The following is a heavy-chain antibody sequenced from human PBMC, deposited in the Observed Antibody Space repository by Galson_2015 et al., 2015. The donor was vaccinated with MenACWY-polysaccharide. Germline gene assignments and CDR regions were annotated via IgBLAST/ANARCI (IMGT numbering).Heavy chain of an antibody. CDR3: ARERGVIVLAANWFDP. CDR1: GFTFTDYY. CDR2: INPNTGGT. Sequence: SVKVSCKASGFTFTDYYLHWVRQAPGQGLEWMGRINPNTGGTTYTQKFQGRVTMTRDTSISTAYMELSRLRSDDTAVYYRARERGVIVLAANWFDPWGQGTLVTVSS. J-gene: IGHJ5*02. D-gene: IGHD3-10*01. V-gene: IGHV1-2*06.